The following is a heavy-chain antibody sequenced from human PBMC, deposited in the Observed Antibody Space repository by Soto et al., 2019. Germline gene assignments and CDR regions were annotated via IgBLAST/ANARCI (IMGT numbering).Heavy chain of an antibody. Sequence: GGSLRLSCAASGFIFSSYTMNWVRQAPGKGLEWVSSIGTRSDIYYAESVKGRFTISRDNAKNSLSLEMDSLRVEDTGVYYCAREETAWPLAYGLDVWGQGTTVTVSS. CDR3: AREETAWPLAYGLDV. CDR2: IGTRSDI. D-gene: IGHD2-21*02. CDR1: GFIFSSYT. J-gene: IGHJ6*02. V-gene: IGHV3-21*01.